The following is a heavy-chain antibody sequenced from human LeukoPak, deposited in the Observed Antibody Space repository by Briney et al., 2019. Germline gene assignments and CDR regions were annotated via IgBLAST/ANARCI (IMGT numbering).Heavy chain of an antibody. V-gene: IGHV4-39*01. CDR1: GGSISSSTYY. CDR3: ARHPAGPLWFGELVPSHEPFDP. Sequence: PSETLSLTCTVSGGSISSSTYYWGWIRQPPGKGLEWIGSIYYSGSTYYNPSLKSRVTISVDTSKNQFSLKLSSVTAADTAVHYCARHPAGPLWFGELVPSHEPFDPWGQGTLVTVSS. D-gene: IGHD3-10*01. CDR2: IYYSGST. J-gene: IGHJ5*02.